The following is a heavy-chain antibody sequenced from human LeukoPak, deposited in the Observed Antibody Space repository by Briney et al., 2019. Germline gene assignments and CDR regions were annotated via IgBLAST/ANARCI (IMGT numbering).Heavy chain of an antibody. Sequence: SVKVSCKASGGTFSSYAISWVRQAPGQGLEWMGGIIPIFGTANYAQKFQGRVTITADKSTSTAYMELSSLRSEDTAVHYCARGRSNDLLYYFHYWGQGTLVTVSS. CDR1: GGTFSSYA. V-gene: IGHV1-69*06. CDR3: ARGRSNDLLYYFHY. CDR2: IIPIFGTA. D-gene: IGHD1-1*01. J-gene: IGHJ4*02.